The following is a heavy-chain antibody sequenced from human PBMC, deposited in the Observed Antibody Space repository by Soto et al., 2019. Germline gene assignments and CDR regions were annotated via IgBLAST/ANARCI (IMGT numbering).Heavy chain of an antibody. CDR1: GGSINNGDYY. Sequence: QVQLQESGPGLVKPSQTLSLTCTVSGGSINNGDYYWTWARHHPVKGLEWIGYTYYSGATSYNPSHKGRVTISLDTSENQFSLSLSSVTAADTAVYFCSREGYNYSGMDVWGQGTTVTVS. CDR2: TYYSGAT. CDR3: SREGYNYSGMDV. V-gene: IGHV4-31*03. D-gene: IGHD5-18*01. J-gene: IGHJ6*02.